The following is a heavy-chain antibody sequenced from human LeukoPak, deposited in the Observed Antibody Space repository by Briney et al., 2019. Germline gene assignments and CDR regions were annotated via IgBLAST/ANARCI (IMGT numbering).Heavy chain of an antibody. Sequence: SSETLSLTCTVSGGSISSYYWSWIRQFPGKGLEWIGYIYYSGSTNYNPSLKSRVTISVDTSKNQFSLKLSSMTAADTAVYYCARPYTSGYRGAFNIWGQGTMVTVSS. CDR1: GGSISSYY. CDR2: IYYSGST. CDR3: ARPYTSGYRGAFNI. J-gene: IGHJ3*02. V-gene: IGHV4-59*01. D-gene: IGHD6-19*01.